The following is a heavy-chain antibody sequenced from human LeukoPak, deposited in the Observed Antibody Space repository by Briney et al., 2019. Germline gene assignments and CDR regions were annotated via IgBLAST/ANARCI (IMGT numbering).Heavy chain of an antibody. V-gene: IGHV4-39*01. CDR1: GGSISSSSYY. J-gene: IGHJ2*01. CDR2: IHYSGST. D-gene: IGHD3-22*01. Sequence: SETLSLTCTVSGGSISSSSYYWGWIRQPPGKGLEWIGNIHYSGSTYYNPSLKSRVTISVDTSKNQFSLKLSSVTAADTAVYYCAREYYYDSSGYSNWYFDLWGRGTLVTVSS. CDR3: AREYYYDSSGYSNWYFDL.